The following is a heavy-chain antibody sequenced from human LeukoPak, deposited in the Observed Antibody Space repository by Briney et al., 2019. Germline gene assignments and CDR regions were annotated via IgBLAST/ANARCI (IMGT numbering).Heavy chain of an antibody. J-gene: IGHJ4*02. V-gene: IGHV3-64*01. CDR3: ARHVEGQQLLQD. Sequence: GGSLRLSCAASGFTFSSYAMYWVRQAPGKGLEYVSAISTYGGSTYYANSVKGRFTISRDNSKNTLYLQMDSLRTEDMAVYYCARHVEGQQLLQDWGQGTLVTVSS. CDR2: ISTYGGST. CDR1: GFTFSSYA. D-gene: IGHD6-13*01.